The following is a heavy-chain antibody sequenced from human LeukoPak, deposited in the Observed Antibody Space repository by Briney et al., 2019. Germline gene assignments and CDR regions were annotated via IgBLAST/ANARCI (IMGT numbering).Heavy chain of an antibody. D-gene: IGHD1/OR15-1a*01. Sequence: SETLSLTCTVSGGSISSYYWSWIRQPPGKGLEWIGYIYYSGSTNYNPSLKSRVTISVDTSKNQFSLKLSSVTAADTAVYYCARSGTYSPVYCFDPWGQGTLVTVSS. CDR3: ARSGTYSPVYCFDP. J-gene: IGHJ5*02. CDR2: IYYSGST. V-gene: IGHV4-59*08. CDR1: GGSISSYY.